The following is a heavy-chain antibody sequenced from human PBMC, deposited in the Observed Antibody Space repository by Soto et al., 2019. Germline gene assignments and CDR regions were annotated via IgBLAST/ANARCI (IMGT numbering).Heavy chain of an antibody. Sequence: RASVKVSCKASGGTFSSYAISWVRQAPGQGLEWMGGIIPIFGTANYAQKFQGRVTITADESTSTAYMELSSLRSEDTAVYYCAKGYSYGYCHYWGQGTLVTVSS. D-gene: IGHD5-18*01. J-gene: IGHJ4*02. CDR3: AKGYSYGYCHY. V-gene: IGHV1-69*13. CDR1: GGTFSSYA. CDR2: IIPIFGTA.